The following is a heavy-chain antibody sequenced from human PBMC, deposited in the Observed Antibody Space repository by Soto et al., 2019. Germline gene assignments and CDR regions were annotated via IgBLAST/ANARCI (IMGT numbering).Heavy chain of an antibody. Sequence: LRLSCAASGFTFSSYGMSWVRQSPGKGLEWVSSISGSGGSTYYADSVKGRFTISRDNSKNTLYLQMNSLRAEDTAVYYCAKASAPGGTYFPLWFWGQGTLVTVSS. CDR2: ISGSGGST. J-gene: IGHJ4*02. V-gene: IGHV3-23*01. CDR3: AKASAPGGTYFPLWF. D-gene: IGHD1-26*01. CDR1: GFTFSSYG.